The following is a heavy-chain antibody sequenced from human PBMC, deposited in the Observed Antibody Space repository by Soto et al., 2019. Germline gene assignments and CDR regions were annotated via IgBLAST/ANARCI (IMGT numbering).Heavy chain of an antibody. CDR3: ARERPTERTFSFDY. Sequence: ASVKVSCKTSGYTFASYAIHWVRQAPGQRLEWMGWINVGNANTRYSQNFQDRVTITRDTSASTAYMELSSLRSEDTALYYCARERPTERTFSFDYWGQGTQVTSPQ. D-gene: IGHD3-16*01. CDR2: INVGNANT. V-gene: IGHV1-3*01. J-gene: IGHJ4*02. CDR1: GYTFASYA.